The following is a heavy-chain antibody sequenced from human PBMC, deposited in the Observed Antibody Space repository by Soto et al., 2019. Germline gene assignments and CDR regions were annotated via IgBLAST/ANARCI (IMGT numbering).Heavy chain of an antibody. J-gene: IGHJ4*02. D-gene: IGHD3-9*01. CDR2: VSAYNGNT. V-gene: IGHV1-18*01. CDR1: GYTIINKR. CDR3: ARGGCDILTGLDY. Sequence: CKDSGYTIINKRIRSVRQAPGQGLEWMGWVSAYNGNTNYAQKLQGRVTMTTDTSTSTAYMELKSLTSDDTAVYYCARGGCDILTGLDYWGQGTLVTVSS.